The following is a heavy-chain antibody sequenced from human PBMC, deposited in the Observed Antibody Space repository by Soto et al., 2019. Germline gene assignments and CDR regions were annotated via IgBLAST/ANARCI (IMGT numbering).Heavy chain of an antibody. CDR1: GGSFSGYY. CDR3: ARVGPFKKPVTH. D-gene: IGHD3-10*01. CDR2: INHSGST. Sequence: PSETLSLTCAVYGGSFSGYYWSWIRQPPGKGLEWIGEINHSGSTNYNPSLKSRVTISVDTSKNQFSLKLSSVTAADTAVYYCARVGPFKKPVTHWGQGTLVTVSS. J-gene: IGHJ4*02. V-gene: IGHV4-34*01.